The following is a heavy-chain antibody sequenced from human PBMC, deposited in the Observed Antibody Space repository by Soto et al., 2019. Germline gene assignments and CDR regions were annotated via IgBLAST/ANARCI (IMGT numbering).Heavy chain of an antibody. J-gene: IGHJ6*02. V-gene: IGHV3-23*01. Sequence: GGSLRLSCAASGFSFNPFEMSWVRQAPGRGLEWVSFISDHGGTTYYADSVKGRFTSSRDNSKNTLYLQMNSLRAEDTAVYYCARFYYDSSCFLPFPCYYYYGMDVWGQGTMVTVFS. CDR1: GFSFNPFE. CDR2: ISDHGGTT. CDR3: ARFYYDSSCFLPFPCYYYYGMDV. D-gene: IGHD3-22*01.